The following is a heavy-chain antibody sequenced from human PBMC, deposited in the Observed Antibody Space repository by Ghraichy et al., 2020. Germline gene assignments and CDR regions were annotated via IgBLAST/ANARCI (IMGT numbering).Heavy chain of an antibody. V-gene: IGHV4-34*01. J-gene: IGHJ5*02. Sequence: SETLSLTCAVYGGSFSGYYWSWIRQPPGKGLEWIGEINHSGSTNYNPSLKSRVTISVDTSKNQFSLKLSSVTAADTAVYYCARRQLPTYYDFWSGYYKTWGQGTLVTVSS. CDR3: ARRQLPTYYDFWSGYYKT. CDR1: GGSFSGYY. D-gene: IGHD3-3*01. CDR2: INHSGST.